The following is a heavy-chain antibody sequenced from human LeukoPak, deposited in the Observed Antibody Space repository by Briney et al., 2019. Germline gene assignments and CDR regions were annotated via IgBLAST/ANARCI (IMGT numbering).Heavy chain of an antibody. CDR1: GFTFSSYA. V-gene: IGHV3-23*01. D-gene: IGHD3-9*01. CDR3: AKRRLYDILTGQPNWFDP. J-gene: IGHJ5*02. CDR2: ISGSGGST. Sequence: GGSLRLSCAASGFTFSSYAMSWVRQAPGKGLEWVSAISGSGGSTYYADSVKGRFTISRDNSKNTLYLQMNSLRAEDTAVYYCAKRRLYDILTGQPNWFDPWGQGTLVTVSS.